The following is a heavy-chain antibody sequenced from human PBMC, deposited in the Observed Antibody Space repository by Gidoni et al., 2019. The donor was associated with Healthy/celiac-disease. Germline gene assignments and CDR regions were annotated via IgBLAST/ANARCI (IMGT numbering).Heavy chain of an antibody. CDR1: GFPFSSYA. CDR3: AKGKGKTGTPDY. J-gene: IGHJ4*02. D-gene: IGHD1-7*01. V-gene: IGHV3-23*01. Sequence: EVQLLESGGGLVQPGGSLRLSCAASGFPFSSYAMSGVRQAPGKGLEWVSAISGSGGSTYYADSVKGRFTISRDNSKNTLYLQMNSLRAEDTAVYYCAKGKGKTGTPDYWGQGTLVTVSS. CDR2: ISGSGGST.